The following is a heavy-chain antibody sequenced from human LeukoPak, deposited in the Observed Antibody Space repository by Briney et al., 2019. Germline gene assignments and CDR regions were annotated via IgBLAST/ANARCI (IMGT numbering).Heavy chain of an antibody. CDR3: AKSRVEMATIGFFDY. V-gene: IGHV1-18*01. J-gene: IGHJ4*02. D-gene: IGHD5-24*01. Sequence: ASVKVSCKASGYTFTSYGISWVRQAPGQGLEWMGWISAYNGNTNYAQKLQGRVTMTTDTSTSTAYMELRSLRSDDTAVYYCAKSRVEMATIGFFDYWGQGTLVTVSS. CDR2: ISAYNGNT. CDR1: GYTFTSYG.